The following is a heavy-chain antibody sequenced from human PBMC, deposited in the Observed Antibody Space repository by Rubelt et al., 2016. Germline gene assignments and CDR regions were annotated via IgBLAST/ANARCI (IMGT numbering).Heavy chain of an antibody. CDR3: ARYRSCSSTTCEHAFDI. V-gene: IGHV3-21*01. D-gene: IGHD2-2*01. Sequence: SVKGRFTISRDNAKNARYLQMNSLRAEDTAGYYCARYRSCSSTTCEHAFDIWGQGTMVNVS. J-gene: IGHJ3*02.